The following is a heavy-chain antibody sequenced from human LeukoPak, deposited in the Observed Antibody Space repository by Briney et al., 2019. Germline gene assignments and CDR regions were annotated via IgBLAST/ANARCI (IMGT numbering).Heavy chain of an antibody. CDR1: GFTVSSNH. CDR2: IYSGGST. J-gene: IGHJ5*02. Sequence: GSLRLSCAASGFTVSSNHMSWVRQAPGKGLEWVSSIYSGGSTYSADSVKGRFTISRDNSKNTLYLQMNSLRAEDTAVYYCARGRGGYCSSTSCSRGNWFDPWGQGTLVTVSS. D-gene: IGHD2-2*01. CDR3: ARGRGGYCSSTSCSRGNWFDP. V-gene: IGHV3-53*01.